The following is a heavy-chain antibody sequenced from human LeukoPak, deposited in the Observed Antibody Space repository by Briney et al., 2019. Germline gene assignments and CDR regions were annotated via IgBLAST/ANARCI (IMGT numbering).Heavy chain of an antibody. CDR3: GRVGTLYCTSTSCLDY. Sequence: ASVKVSCKASGYSFIGYYMHWVRQAPGQGLEWMGWLNPNSGGTNYAQKFQGRVTMTRDTSISTAYMELSRLTSDDTAVYYCGRVGTLYCTSTSCLDYWGQGTLVTVSS. D-gene: IGHD2-2*01. J-gene: IGHJ4*02. CDR2: LNPNSGGT. V-gene: IGHV1-2*02. CDR1: GYSFIGYY.